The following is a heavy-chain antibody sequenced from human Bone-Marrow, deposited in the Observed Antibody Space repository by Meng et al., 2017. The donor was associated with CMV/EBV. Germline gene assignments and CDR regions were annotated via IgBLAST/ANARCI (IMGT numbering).Heavy chain of an antibody. V-gene: IGHV3-7*03. CDR3: ARDWKNWGTDFDY. CDR1: GFTFSRYW. J-gene: IGHJ4*02. CDR2: IKEDGSER. Sequence: GESLKISCAASGFTFSRYWMSWVRQAPGKGLEWVANIKEDGSERYYVDSVKGRFTISRDNAKNSLYLQMNSLRAEDTAVYYCARDWKNWGTDFDYWGQGTLVTVSS. D-gene: IGHD7-27*01.